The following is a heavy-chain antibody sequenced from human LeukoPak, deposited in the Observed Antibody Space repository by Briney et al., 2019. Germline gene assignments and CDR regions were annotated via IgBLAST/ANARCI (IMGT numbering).Heavy chain of an antibody. CDR2: IIPILGIA. D-gene: IGHD3-16*01. CDR1: GGTFSSYA. CDR3: ARDSGGDAFDI. V-gene: IGHV1-69*04. J-gene: IGHJ3*02. Sequence: ASVKFSCKASGGTFSSYAISWVRQAPGQGLEWMGRIIPILGIANYAQKFQGRVTITADKSTSTAYMELSSLRSEDTAVYYCARDSGGDAFDIWGQGAMVTVSS.